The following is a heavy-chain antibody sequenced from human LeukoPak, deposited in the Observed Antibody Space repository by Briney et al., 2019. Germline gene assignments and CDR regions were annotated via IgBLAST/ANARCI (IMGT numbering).Heavy chain of an antibody. Sequence: SVTVSCKASGGTFSSYAISWVRQAPGQGLEWMGGIIPIFGTANYAQKFQVRVTITADKSTSTAYMEPSSLRSDDTAVYYCARGDDFWSGPFDYWGQGTLVTVSS. V-gene: IGHV1-69*06. CDR1: GGTFSSYA. D-gene: IGHD3-3*01. CDR2: IIPIFGTA. J-gene: IGHJ4*02. CDR3: ARGDDFWSGPFDY.